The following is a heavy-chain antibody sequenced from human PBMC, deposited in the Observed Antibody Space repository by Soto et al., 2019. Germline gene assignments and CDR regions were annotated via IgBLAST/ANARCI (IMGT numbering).Heavy chain of an antibody. CDR3: ASLGSGDYGGYVGSDY. CDR2: IKEDGSEK. D-gene: IGHD5-12*01. CDR1: GFSFSVSY. Sequence: EVHLVESGVGLGQPGGSLRLSCAATGFSFSVSYMTWVRQAPGKGLEWVATIKEDGSEKYYADSVRGRFTISKDNAERSLWLQMSSLRAEDTAVYYCASLGSGDYGGYVGSDYWGQGTLVTVSS. V-gene: IGHV3-7*05. J-gene: IGHJ4*02.